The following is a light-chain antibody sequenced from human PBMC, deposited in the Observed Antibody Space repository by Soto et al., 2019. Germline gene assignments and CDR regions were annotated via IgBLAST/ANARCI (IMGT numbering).Light chain of an antibody. J-gene: IGKJ1*01. Sequence: DIQMTQSPSTLSASVGDRVTITCRASQTISNWLAWYQQKPGKAPKLLIYDASSLEGGVPSRFSGSGSGTEFTLTLSSLQPDDFATYYCQQYYSYWTVGQGTKVDIK. CDR3: QQYYSYWT. CDR1: QTISNW. CDR2: DAS. V-gene: IGKV1-5*01.